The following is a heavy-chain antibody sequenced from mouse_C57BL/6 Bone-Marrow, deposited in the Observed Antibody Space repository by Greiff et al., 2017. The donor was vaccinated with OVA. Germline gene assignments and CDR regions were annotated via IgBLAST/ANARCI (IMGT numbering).Heavy chain of an antibody. J-gene: IGHJ3*01. D-gene: IGHD2-5*01. Sequence: EVQLQQSRPELVKPGASVKIPCKASGYTFTDYNMDWVKQSHGKSLEWIGDINPNNGGTIYNQKFKGKATLTVDKSSSTAYMELRSLTSEDTAVYYCARQGYSNPWFAYWGQGTLVTVSA. V-gene: IGHV1-18*01. CDR3: ARQGYSNPWFAY. CDR2: INPNNGGT. CDR1: GYTFTDYN.